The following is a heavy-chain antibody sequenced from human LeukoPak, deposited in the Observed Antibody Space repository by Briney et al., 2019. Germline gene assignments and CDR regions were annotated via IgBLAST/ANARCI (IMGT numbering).Heavy chain of an antibody. V-gene: IGHV3-30-3*01. J-gene: IGHJ4*02. CDR3: ARACRGGITMIVVVRM. CDR1: GFTFSSYA. CDR2: ISYDGSNK. Sequence: GGSLRLSCAASGFTFSSYAMHWVRQAPGKGLEWVAVISYDGSNKYYADSVKGRFTISRDNSKNTLYLQMNSLRAEDTAVYYCARACRGGITMIVVVRMWGQGTLVTVSS. D-gene: IGHD3-22*01.